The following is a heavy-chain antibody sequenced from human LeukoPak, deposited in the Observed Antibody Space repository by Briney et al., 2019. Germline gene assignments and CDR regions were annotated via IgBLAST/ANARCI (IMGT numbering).Heavy chain of an antibody. CDR2: IYYSGST. D-gene: IGHD3-10*01. V-gene: IGHV4-39*07. CDR3: ARDGMVRGVEDAFDI. CDR1: GGSISSSTYY. Sequence: SETLSLTCTVSGGSISSSTYYWGWIRQPPGKGLQWIGSIYYSGSTYYNPSLKSRVTISVDTSKNQFSLQLSSVTAADTAVYSCARDGMVRGVEDAFDIWGQGTMVTVSS. J-gene: IGHJ3*02.